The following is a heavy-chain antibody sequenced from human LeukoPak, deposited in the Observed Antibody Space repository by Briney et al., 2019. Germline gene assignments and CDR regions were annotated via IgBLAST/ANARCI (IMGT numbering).Heavy chain of an antibody. CDR3: ARELYYYDSSGYSPLRY. D-gene: IGHD3-22*01. CDR1: GGTFSSYA. CDR2: IIPILGIA. J-gene: IGHJ4*02. V-gene: IGHV1-69*04. Sequence: ASVKVSCKASGGTFSSYAISWVRQAPGQGLEWMGRIIPILGIANYAQKFQGRVTITADKSTSTAYMELSSLRSEDTAVYYCARELYYYDSSGYSPLRYWGQGTLVTVSS.